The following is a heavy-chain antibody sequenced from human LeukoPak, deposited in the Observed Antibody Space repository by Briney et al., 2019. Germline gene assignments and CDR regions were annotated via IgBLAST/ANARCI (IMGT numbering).Heavy chain of an antibody. J-gene: IGHJ4*02. CDR1: GFTFSSYA. CDR3: ASGTANWPNNFDY. V-gene: IGHV3-74*01. Sequence: GGSLRLSCAASGFTFSSYAMSWVRQAPGKGLVWVSRINSDGSSTSYADSVKGRFTISRDNAKNTLYLQMNSLRAEDTAVYYCASGTANWPNNFDYWGQGTLVTVSS. D-gene: IGHD7-27*01. CDR2: INSDGSST.